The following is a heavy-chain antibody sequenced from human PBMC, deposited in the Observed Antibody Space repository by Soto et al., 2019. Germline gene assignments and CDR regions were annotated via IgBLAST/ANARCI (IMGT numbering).Heavy chain of an antibody. J-gene: IGHJ1*01. V-gene: IGHV5-51*01. Sequence: PGESLKISCKGSGYSFTSYWIGWVRQMPGKGLEWMGIIYPGDSDTRYSPSFQGQVTISADKSISTAYLQWSSLKASDTAMYYCAREGRLSYGDYDPGYFQHWGQGTLVTVSS. CDR2: IYPGDSDT. CDR1: GYSFTSYW. D-gene: IGHD4-17*01. CDR3: AREGRLSYGDYDPGYFQH.